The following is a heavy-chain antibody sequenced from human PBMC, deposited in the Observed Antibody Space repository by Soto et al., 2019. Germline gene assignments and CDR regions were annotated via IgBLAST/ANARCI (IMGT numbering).Heavy chain of an antibody. D-gene: IGHD6-13*01. V-gene: IGHV3-30*18. CDR2: ISYDGSNK. Sequence: GGSLRLSCAASGFTFSSYGMHWVRQAPGKGLEWVAVISYDGSNKYYADSVKGRFTISRDNSKNTLYLQMNSLRAEDTAVYYCAKDLRVSSSWDLYYYYYGMDVWGQGTTVTVSS. CDR1: GFTFSSYG. CDR3: AKDLRVSSSWDLYYYYYGMDV. J-gene: IGHJ6*02.